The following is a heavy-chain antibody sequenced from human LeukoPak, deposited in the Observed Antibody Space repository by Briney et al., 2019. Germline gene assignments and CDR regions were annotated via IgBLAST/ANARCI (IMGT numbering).Heavy chain of an antibody. CDR2: INPSGDNT. J-gene: IGHJ5*02. Sequence: ASVKVSCKASGYTFTSYYMYWVRQAPGQGLEWMGIINPSGDNTNYAQKFQGRVTMTRDMSTTTVYMELSSLRSEDTAVYYCARGPHRRTYDRDNWFDPWGQGTLVTVSS. D-gene: IGHD3-3*01. CDR1: GYTFTSYY. V-gene: IGHV1-46*01. CDR3: ARGPHRRTYDRDNWFDP.